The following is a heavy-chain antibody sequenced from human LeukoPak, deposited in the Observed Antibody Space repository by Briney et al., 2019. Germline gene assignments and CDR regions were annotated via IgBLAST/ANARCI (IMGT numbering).Heavy chain of an antibody. J-gene: IGHJ4*02. D-gene: IGHD6-13*01. Sequence: ASVKVSCKASGYTFASYGISWVRQAPGQGLEWMGGIIPIFGTANYAQKFQGRVTITADESTSTAYMELSSLRSEDTAVYYCARGSAAGVGGWGQGTLVTVSS. V-gene: IGHV1-69*13. CDR3: ARGSAAGVGG. CDR2: IIPIFGTA. CDR1: GYTFASYG.